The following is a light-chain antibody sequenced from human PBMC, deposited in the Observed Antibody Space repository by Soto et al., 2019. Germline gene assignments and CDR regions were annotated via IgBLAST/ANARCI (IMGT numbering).Light chain of an antibody. CDR2: AAS. J-gene: IGKJ2*01. Sequence: DIQMTQSPSSLSVSVGDRVTITCRASQTISTYLNWYQQNPGKAPKLLIYAASTLQSGVPSRFSGSGSGTDFTLTISSLQPEDFATYYCQQSHGIPYTFGQGTKLEIK. CDR1: QTISTY. CDR3: QQSHGIPYT. V-gene: IGKV1-39*01.